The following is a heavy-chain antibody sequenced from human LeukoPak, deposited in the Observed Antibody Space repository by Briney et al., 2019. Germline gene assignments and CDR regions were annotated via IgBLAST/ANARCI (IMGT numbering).Heavy chain of an antibody. V-gene: IGHV3-23*01. CDR1: GLSFSIYA. CDR3: AKNSGSFYYYGMDV. J-gene: IGHJ6*02. Sequence: GGSLRLSCAASGLSFSIYAMSWVRQAPGKGLEWVSAISGSGGSTYYPDSVKGRFTISRDNSKNTLFLQMNSLRAEDTAVYYCAKNSGSFYYYGMDVWGQGTTVSVSS. D-gene: IGHD1-26*01. CDR2: ISGSGGST.